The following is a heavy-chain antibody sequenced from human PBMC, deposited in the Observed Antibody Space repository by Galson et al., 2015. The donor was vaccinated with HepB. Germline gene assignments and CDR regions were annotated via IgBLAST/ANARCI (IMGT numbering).Heavy chain of an antibody. CDR3: AKDGRWRSANGYHFLH. D-gene: IGHD2/OR15-2a*01. Sequence: SLRLSCAASGFNFAHYGMHWVRQAPGKGLEWVAFVSNDGSRRYYSDSVKGRFTISRDNSQNTVSFQLNSLRLEDSGVYYCAKDGRWRSANGYHFLHWGQGTLVTVSS. V-gene: IGHV3-30*18. CDR1: GFNFAHYG. CDR2: VSNDGSRR. J-gene: IGHJ4*02.